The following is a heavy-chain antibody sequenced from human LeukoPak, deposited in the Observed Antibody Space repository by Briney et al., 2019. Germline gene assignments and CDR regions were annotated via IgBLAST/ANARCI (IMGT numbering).Heavy chain of an antibody. V-gene: IGHV4-59*08. J-gene: IGHJ6*02. D-gene: IGHD6-6*01. CDR2: IYYSGST. CDR1: GGSISSYY. Sequence: SETLSLTCTVSGGSISSYYWSWIRQPPGKGLEWIWYIYYSGSTNYNPSLKSRVTISVDTSKNQFSLKLSSVTAADTAVYYFARLEGSSYYYGMDVWGQGTTVTVSS. CDR3: ARLEGSSYYYGMDV.